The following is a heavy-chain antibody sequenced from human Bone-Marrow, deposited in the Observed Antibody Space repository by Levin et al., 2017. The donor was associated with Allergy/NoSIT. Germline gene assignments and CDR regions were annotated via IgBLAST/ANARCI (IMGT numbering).Heavy chain of an antibody. V-gene: IGHV3-23*01. D-gene: IGHD6-19*01. J-gene: IGHJ1*01. CDR1: EFTFSSYA. CDR3: VKCSAYNSGCYWEY. CDR2: ISGGGGNT. Sequence: HPGGSLRLSCAASEFTFSSYAMSWVRQAPGKGLEWVSAISGGGGNTYYADSVKGRFTISRDNSKNTLYLQMNGLRAEDTAVYYCVKCSAYNSGCYWEYWGQGSLVTVSA.